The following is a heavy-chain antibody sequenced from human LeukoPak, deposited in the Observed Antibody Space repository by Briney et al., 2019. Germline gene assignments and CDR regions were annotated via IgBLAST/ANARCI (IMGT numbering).Heavy chain of an antibody. D-gene: IGHD2-2*01. V-gene: IGHV4-34*01. CDR3: ARVDIVVVPAAINFDY. Sequence: SETLSLTCAVYGGSFSGFYWSWIRQPPGKGLEWIGEINQSGSTNYNPSLKSRVTISVDTSKNQFSLKLSSVTAADTAVYYCARVDIVVVPAAINFDYWGQGTLVTVSS. CDR2: INQSGST. CDR1: GGSFSGFY. J-gene: IGHJ4*02.